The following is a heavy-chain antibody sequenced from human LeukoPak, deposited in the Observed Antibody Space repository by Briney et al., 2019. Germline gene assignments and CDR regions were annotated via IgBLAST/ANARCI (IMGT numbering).Heavy chain of an antibody. Sequence: ASVKVSCKASGYTFTGYYMHWVRQAPGQGLEWMGRINPNSGGTNYAQKFQGRVTMTRDTSISTVYMELSSLRSEDTAVYYCARDQVFVVVPAAISGFHPWGQGTLVTVSS. CDR1: GYTFTGYY. V-gene: IGHV1-2*06. D-gene: IGHD2-2*01. CDR3: ARDQVFVVVPAAISGFHP. J-gene: IGHJ5*02. CDR2: INPNSGGT.